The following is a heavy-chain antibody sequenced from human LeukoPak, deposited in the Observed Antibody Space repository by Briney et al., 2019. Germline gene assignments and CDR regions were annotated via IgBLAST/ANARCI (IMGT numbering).Heavy chain of an antibody. CDR3: ARATPGGLHGYSFDY. CDR1: GYTFKNYV. J-gene: IGHJ4*02. CDR2: MNPNRGNT. V-gene: IGHV1-8*02. Sequence: ASVKVSCKASGYTFKNYVINWVRQATGQGLEWMGWMNPNRGNTRFAQKFQDGVSMTRATSITTAYMELTSRRSGDTAVYYCARATPGGLHGYSFDYWGQGTVVTVYS. D-gene: IGHD5-24*01.